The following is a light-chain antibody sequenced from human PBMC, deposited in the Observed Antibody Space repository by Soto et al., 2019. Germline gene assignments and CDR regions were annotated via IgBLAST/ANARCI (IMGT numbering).Light chain of an antibody. CDR2: WAS. J-gene: IGKJ4*01. CDR3: QQYYGTPLS. CDR1: QSVFYSSNAHNY. V-gene: IGKV4-1*01. Sequence: DIVMTQSPDSLAVSLGERATIICKSSQSVFYSSNAHNYLAWYQQKPGQPPKLLIYWASTRESGVPDRFSGSGSGTDFTLTISSLQAEDVAVYYCQQYYGTPLSFGGGTKVEIQ.